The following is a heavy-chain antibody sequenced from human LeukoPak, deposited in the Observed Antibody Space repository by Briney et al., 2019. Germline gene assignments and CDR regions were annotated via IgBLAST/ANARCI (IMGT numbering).Heavy chain of an antibody. D-gene: IGHD3-22*01. CDR2: IYDSGST. J-gene: IGHJ3*02. Sequence: SETLSLTCTVSGGSIRSSYYYWGWIRQPPGKGLEWIGSIYDSGSTYYNPSLKSRVTISVDTSKNQFSLKLNSVTAADTAVYYCARAKRITMIVVVIREAFDIWGQGTMVTVSS. CDR3: ARAKRITMIVVVIREAFDI. V-gene: IGHV4-39*01. CDR1: GGSIRSSYYY.